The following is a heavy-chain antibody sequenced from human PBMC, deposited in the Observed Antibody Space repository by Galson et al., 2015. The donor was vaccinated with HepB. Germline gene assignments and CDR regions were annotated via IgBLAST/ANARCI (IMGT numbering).Heavy chain of an antibody. CDR1: GYTFTSYG. CDR2: ISAYNGNT. Sequence: SVKVSCKASGYTFTSYGISWVRQAPGQGLEWMGWISAYNGNTNYAQKLQGRVTMTTDASTSTAYMELRSLRSDDTAVYYCARDCGGDCYSRWFDPWGQGTLVTVSS. V-gene: IGHV1-18*01. CDR3: ARDCGGDCYSRWFDP. D-gene: IGHD2-21*01. J-gene: IGHJ5*02.